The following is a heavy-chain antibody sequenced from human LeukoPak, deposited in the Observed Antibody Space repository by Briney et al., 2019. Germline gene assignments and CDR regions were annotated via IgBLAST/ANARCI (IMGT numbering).Heavy chain of an antibody. CDR3: ATPGRIPEAANWFDP. Sequence: GGSLRLSCAASGITVSTTYMSWVRQAPGKGLEWVGHIKSRTDGGTTDYAAPVKGRFTISRDDSENTLYLQMNSLKTEDTAVYYCATPGRIPEAANWFDPWGQGTLVTVSS. D-gene: IGHD6-13*01. J-gene: IGHJ5*02. CDR2: IKSRTDGGTT. V-gene: IGHV3-15*01. CDR1: GITVSTTY.